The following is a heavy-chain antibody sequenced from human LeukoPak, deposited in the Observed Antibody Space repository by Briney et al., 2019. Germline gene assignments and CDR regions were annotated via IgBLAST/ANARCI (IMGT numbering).Heavy chain of an antibody. CDR3: ARAGNSGSYFNWFDP. CDR2: INPSSGGT. J-gene: IGHJ5*02. CDR1: GYTFTSYD. D-gene: IGHD1-26*01. V-gene: IGHV1-46*01. Sequence: ASVKVSCKASGYTFTSYDINWVRQAPGQGLEWMGIINPSSGGTSYAQKFQGRVTVTRDTSTSTFYMDLSSLGSEDTAVYYCARAGNSGSYFNWFDPWGQGTLVTVSS.